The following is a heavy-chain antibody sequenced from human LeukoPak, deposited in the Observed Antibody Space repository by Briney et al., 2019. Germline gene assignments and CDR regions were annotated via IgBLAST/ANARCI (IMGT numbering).Heavy chain of an antibody. V-gene: IGHV1-69*13. CDR1: GGTFSSYA. D-gene: IGHD6-19*01. J-gene: IGHJ6*03. Sequence: SVKVSCKASGGTFSSYAISWVRQAPGQGLEWMGGIIPIFGTANYAQKFQGRVTITADESTSTAYMELSSLRSEDTAVYYCASGAVAGQYYYYCYCMDVWGKGTTVTISS. CDR2: IIPIFGTA. CDR3: ASGAVAGQYYYYCYCMDV.